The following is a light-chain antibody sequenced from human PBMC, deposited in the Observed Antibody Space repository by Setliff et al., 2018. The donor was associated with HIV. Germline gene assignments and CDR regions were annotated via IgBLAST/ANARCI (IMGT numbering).Light chain of an antibody. CDR2: EII. CDR1: SSDVGDYKY. CDR3: SSYTSSPYV. Sequence: QSVLTQPASVSGSPGQSITISCTGTSSDVGDYKYVSWYQQHPGKAPKLMIYEIINRPSGVSNRFSGSKSGNTASLTISGLQAEDEADYYCSSYTSSPYVFGSGTKVTVL. J-gene: IGLJ1*01. V-gene: IGLV2-14*01.